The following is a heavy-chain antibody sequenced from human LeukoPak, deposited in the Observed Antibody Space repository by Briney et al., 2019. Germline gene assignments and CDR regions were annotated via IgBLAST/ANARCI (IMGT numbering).Heavy chain of an antibody. CDR2: IYTSGGT. J-gene: IGHJ3*02. V-gene: IGHV4-4*07. Sequence: PSETLSLTCTVCGGSLSSYYWSWIRQPAGKGLEWIGRIYTSGGTNYNPSLKSRVTISADTSKSQFFLRLSSVTAADTAVYYCSRGPLTLMLRGAQTSGGAFDIWGQGTMVTVSS. D-gene: IGHD3-10*01. CDR1: GGSLSSYY. CDR3: SRGPLTLMLRGAQTSGGAFDI.